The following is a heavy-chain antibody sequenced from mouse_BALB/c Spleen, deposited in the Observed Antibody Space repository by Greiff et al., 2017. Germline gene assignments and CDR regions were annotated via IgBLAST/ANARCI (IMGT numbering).Heavy chain of an antibody. Sequence: VQLQESGPGLVAPSQSLSITCTVSGFSLTGYGVNWVRQPPGKGLEWLGMIWGDGSTDYNSALKSRLSISKDNSKSQVFLKMNSLQTDDTARYYCARNYGYDYYAMDYWGQGTSVTVSS. CDR2: IWGDGST. CDR1: GFSLTGYG. J-gene: IGHJ4*01. V-gene: IGHV2-6-7*01. D-gene: IGHD2-2*01. CDR3: ARNYGYDYYAMDY.